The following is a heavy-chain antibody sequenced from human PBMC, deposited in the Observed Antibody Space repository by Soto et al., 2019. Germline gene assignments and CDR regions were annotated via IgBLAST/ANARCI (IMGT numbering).Heavy chain of an antibody. D-gene: IGHD6-25*01. CDR2: LSSSSSYI. Sequence: GESLKISCEASGFIFSNYNMDWVRQAPGKGLQWVATLSSSSSYIYYADSVRGRFTIFRDNAKNSLYLQMNNLRVEDTAVYYCARVPVDQGTSIYRFGYFDLWGQGTPVTVSS. J-gene: IGHJ5*02. CDR1: GFIFSNYN. V-gene: IGHV3-21*04. CDR3: ARVPVDQGTSIYRFGYFDL.